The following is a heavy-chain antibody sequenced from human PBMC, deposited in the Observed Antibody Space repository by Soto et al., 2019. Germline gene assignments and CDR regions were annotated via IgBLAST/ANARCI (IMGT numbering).Heavy chain of an antibody. CDR1: GYSFTSFW. D-gene: IGHD1-26*01. CDR3: ARRGSWGMDV. J-gene: IGHJ6*02. V-gene: IGHV5-51*01. Sequence: VASQKISGKGSGYSFTSFWVGWVRQMPGKGLEWMGIIYPGDSDTRYSPSFQGQVTISADKSISTAYLQWSSLKASDTAMYYCARRGSWGMDVWGQGTTVTVSS. CDR2: IYPGDSDT.